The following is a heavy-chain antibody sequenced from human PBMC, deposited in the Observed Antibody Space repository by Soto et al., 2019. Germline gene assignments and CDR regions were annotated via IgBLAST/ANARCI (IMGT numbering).Heavy chain of an antibody. D-gene: IGHD5-12*01. CDR3: ARGGYSGYDNYYYYYGMDV. CDR1: GFTFSSYE. CDR2: ISSSGSTI. Sequence: PGGSLRLSCAASGFTFSSYEMNWVRQAPGKGLEWVSYISSSGSTIYYADSVKGRFTISRDNAKNSLYLQMNSLRAEDTAVYYCARGGYSGYDNYYYYYGMDVWGQGTTVTVSS. J-gene: IGHJ6*02. V-gene: IGHV3-48*03.